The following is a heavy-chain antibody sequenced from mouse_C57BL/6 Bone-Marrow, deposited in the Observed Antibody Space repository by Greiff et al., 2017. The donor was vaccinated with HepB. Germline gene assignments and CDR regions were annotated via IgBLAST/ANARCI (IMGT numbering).Heavy chain of an antibody. V-gene: IGHV14-2*01. CDR2: IDPEDGET. Sequence: EVKLQESGAELVKPGASVKLSCTASGFNIKDYYMHWVKQRTEQGLEWIGKIDPEDGETKYAPQFQGKATITADTSSNTAYLQLSSLTSEDTAVYYCAFKGKRYFDYWGQGTTLTVSS. CDR3: AFKGKRYFDY. J-gene: IGHJ2*01. CDR1: GFNIKDYY.